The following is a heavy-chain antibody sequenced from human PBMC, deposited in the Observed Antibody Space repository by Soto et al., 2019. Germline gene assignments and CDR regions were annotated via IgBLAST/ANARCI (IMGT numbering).Heavy chain of an antibody. D-gene: IGHD3-3*01. CDR2: IYNSEST. CDR1: GGSISSYY. V-gene: IGHV4-59*01. Sequence: QVQLQESGPGLVKPSETLSLTCTVSGGSISSYYWSWIRQPPGKGLEWIGYIYNSESTNYNPSLESRVTISADTSKNQFSLELSSVNSADTAVYYCVRRGRLLEDFYMDVWGRGTSVTVSS. CDR3: VRRGRLLEDFYMDV. J-gene: IGHJ6*03.